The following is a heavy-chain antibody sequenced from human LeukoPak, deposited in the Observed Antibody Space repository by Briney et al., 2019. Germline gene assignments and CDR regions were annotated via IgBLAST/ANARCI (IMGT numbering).Heavy chain of an antibody. CDR2: ISYDGSNK. J-gene: IGHJ4*02. Sequence: PGGSLRLSCAASGFTFSSYGMHWVRQAPGKGLEWVAFISYDGSNKYYADSVKGRFTISRDNSKNTLYLQMNNLRADDTAVYYCANYYYGSGIRDWGQGTLVTVSS. V-gene: IGHV3-30*18. CDR3: ANYYYGSGIRD. D-gene: IGHD3-10*01. CDR1: GFTFSSYG.